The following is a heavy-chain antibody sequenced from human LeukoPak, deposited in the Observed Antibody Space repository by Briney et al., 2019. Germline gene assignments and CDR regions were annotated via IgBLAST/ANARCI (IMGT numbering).Heavy chain of an antibody. CDR2: IYYSGST. J-gene: IGHJ4*02. CDR1: GGSISSYY. D-gene: IGHD2-2*01. Sequence: SETLSLTCTVSGGSISSYYWSWIRQPPGKGLEWIGYIYYSGSTNYNPSLKSRVTISVDTSKNQFSLKLSSVTAADTAVYYCARGAALGYCSSTSCTNFDYWGQGTLVTVS. V-gene: IGHV4-59*01. CDR3: ARGAALGYCSSTSCTNFDY.